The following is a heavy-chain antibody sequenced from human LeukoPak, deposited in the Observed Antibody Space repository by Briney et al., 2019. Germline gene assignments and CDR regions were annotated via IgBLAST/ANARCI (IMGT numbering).Heavy chain of an antibody. CDR2: ISYDGSNK. V-gene: IGHV3-30*18. CDR3: AKDRYSSGLYFDY. J-gene: IGHJ4*02. Sequence: PGGSLRLSCAASGFTFSSYGMHRVRQAPGKGLEWVAVISYDGSNKYYADSVKGRFTISRDNSKNTLYLQMNSLRAEDTAVYYCAKDRYSSGLYFDYWGQGTLVTVSS. D-gene: IGHD6-19*01. CDR1: GFTFSSYG.